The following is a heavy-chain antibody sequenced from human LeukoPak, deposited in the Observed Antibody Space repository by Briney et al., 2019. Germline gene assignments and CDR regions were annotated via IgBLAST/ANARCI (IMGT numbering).Heavy chain of an antibody. Sequence: GASVKVSCKASGYTFTSYGISWVRQAPGQRLEWMGWINAGNGNTKYSQKFQGRVTITRDTSASTAYMELSSLRSEDTAVYYCARSASVVPAATGRGRAVTADAFDIWGQGTMVTVSS. CDR3: ARSASVVPAATGRGRAVTADAFDI. V-gene: IGHV1-3*01. J-gene: IGHJ3*02. CDR2: INAGNGNT. CDR1: GYTFTSYG. D-gene: IGHD2-2*01.